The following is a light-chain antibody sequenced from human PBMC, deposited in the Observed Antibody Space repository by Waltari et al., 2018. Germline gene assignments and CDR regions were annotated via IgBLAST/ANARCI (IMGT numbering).Light chain of an antibody. V-gene: IGKV4-1*01. CDR2: WAS. J-gene: IGKJ4*01. CDR1: QSVLYSSNNKNY. Sequence: EIVMTQSPDSLAVSLGERATINCKSSQSVLYSSNNKNYLAWYQQKPGQPPKLIIYWASTRESGVPDRFSGSGSGTDFTLTISSLQAEDVAVYHCQQFLSTPLTFGGGTKVEIK. CDR3: QQFLSTPLT.